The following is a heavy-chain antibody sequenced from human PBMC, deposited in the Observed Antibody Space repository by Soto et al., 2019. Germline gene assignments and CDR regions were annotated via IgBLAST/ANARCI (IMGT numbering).Heavy chain of an antibody. CDR3: ARELVAGTGYYDGLDV. V-gene: IGHV1-3*05. CDR1: GYTFTSYA. D-gene: IGHD6-19*01. CDR2: INAGNGNT. Sequence: QVQLVQSGAEEKKPGASVQVSCKASGYTFTSYAMHWVRQAPGQRLEWMGWINAGNGNTKYSQKFQGRVTITRDTYASTAYIELSSLRSDDKAVYYCARELVAGTGYYDGLDVWGQGTTVTVSS. J-gene: IGHJ6*02.